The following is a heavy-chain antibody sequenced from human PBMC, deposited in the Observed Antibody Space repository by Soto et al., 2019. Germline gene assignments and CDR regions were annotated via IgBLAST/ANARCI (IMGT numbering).Heavy chain of an antibody. Sequence: EVELVASVGGLVQAGGSLRGSCGVSGFTSSDHYMDWVRQAPGKGLEWVGRTANKRSRYTTVYAASVKGRFIISRDDSKNSVYLQMNSLQIEDTAVYYCARAGFGHGLDVWGQGTTVTVSS. D-gene: IGHD3-16*01. CDR2: TANKRSRYTT. V-gene: IGHV3-72*01. CDR3: ARAGFGHGLDV. J-gene: IGHJ6*02. CDR1: GFTSSDHY.